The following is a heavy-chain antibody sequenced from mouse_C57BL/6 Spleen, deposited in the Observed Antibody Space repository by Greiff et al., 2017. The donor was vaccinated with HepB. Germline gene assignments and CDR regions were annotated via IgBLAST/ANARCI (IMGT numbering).Heavy chain of an antibody. CDR1: GYAFTNYL. V-gene: IGHV1-54*01. D-gene: IGHD1-1*01. CDR2: INPGSGGT. J-gene: IGHJ1*03. CDR3: ARRHYYGSSYMWYFDV. Sequence: VKLMESGAELVRPGPSVKVSCKASGYAFTNYLIEWVKQRPGQGLEWIGVINPGSGGTNYNEKFKGKATLTADKSSSTAYMQLSSLTSEDSAVYFCARRHYYGSSYMWYFDVWGTGTTVTVSS.